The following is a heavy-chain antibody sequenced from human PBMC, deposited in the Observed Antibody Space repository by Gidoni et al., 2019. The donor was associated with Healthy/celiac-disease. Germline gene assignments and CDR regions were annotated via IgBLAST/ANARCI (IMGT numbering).Heavy chain of an antibody. J-gene: IGHJ3*02. Sequence: QVQLVQSGAEVKKPGSSVKVSCKASGGTLSSYAISWVRQAPGQGLEWMGGIIPIFGTANYAQKFQGRVTITADKSTSTAYMELSSLRSEDTAVYYCARRRSYYDSTEDRDAFDIWGQGTMVTVSS. CDR1: GGTLSSYA. V-gene: IGHV1-69*06. CDR3: ARRRSYYDSTEDRDAFDI. D-gene: IGHD3-22*01. CDR2: IIPIFGTA.